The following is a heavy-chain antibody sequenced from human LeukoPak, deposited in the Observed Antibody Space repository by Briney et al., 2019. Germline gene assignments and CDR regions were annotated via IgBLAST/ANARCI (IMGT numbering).Heavy chain of an antibody. J-gene: IGHJ4*02. Sequence: TPSETLSLTCTVSGGSISSGDYYWSWIRQPPGKGLEWIGYIHYSGSTYYNPSLKSRVTISVDTSKNQFSLKLSSVTAADTAIYYCASPLPVILPTAEDFWGQGTLVTVSS. D-gene: IGHD2-21*02. V-gene: IGHV4-30-4*01. CDR2: IHYSGST. CDR1: GGSISSGDYY. CDR3: ASPLPVILPTAEDF.